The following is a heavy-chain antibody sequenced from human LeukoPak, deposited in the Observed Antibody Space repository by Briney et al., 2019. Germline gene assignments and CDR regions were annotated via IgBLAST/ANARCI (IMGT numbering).Heavy chain of an antibody. CDR2: IYPGDSDT. CDR3: ASQYYYGSGSYYSDAFDI. Sequence: GESLKISCQGSGYSFTSYWIGWVRQMPGKGLEWMGIIYPGDSDTRYSPSFQGQVTISADKSISTAYLQWSSLKASDTAMYYCASQYYYGSGSYYSDAFDIWGQGTMVTVSS. D-gene: IGHD3-10*01. V-gene: IGHV5-51*01. CDR1: GYSFTSYW. J-gene: IGHJ3*02.